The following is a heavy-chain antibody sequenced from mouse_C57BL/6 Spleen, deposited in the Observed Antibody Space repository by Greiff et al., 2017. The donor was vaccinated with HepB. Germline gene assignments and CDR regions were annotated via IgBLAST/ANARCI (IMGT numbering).Heavy chain of an antibody. CDR3: ARRENDGSFDY. CDR1: GFTFSSYA. CDR2: ISDGGSYT. J-gene: IGHJ2*01. Sequence: EVQGVESGGGLVKPGGSLKLSCAASGFTFSSYAMSWVRQTPEKRLEWVATISDGGSYTYYPDNVKGRFTISRDNAKNNLYLQMSHLKSEDTAMYYCARRENDGSFDYWGQGTTLTVSS. V-gene: IGHV5-4*01. D-gene: IGHD2-3*01.